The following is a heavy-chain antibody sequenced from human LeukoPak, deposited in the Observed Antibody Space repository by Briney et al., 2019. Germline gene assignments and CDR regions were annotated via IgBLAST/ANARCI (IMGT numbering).Heavy chain of an antibody. CDR3: ARAVAGNDAFDI. CDR2: INPSGGST. J-gene: IGHJ3*02. CDR1: GYTFTSYY. Sequence: ASVKVSCKASGYTFTSYYMHWVRQAPGQGVEGMGIINPSGGSTSYAQKFQGRVTMTRDTSTSTVYMELSSLRSEDTAVYYCARAVAGNDAFDIWGQGTMVTVSS. D-gene: IGHD6-19*01. V-gene: IGHV1-46*01.